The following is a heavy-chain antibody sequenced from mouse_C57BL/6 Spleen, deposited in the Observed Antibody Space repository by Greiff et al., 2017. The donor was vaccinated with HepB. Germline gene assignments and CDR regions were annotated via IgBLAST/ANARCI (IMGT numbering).Heavy chain of an antibody. V-gene: IGHV3-6*01. J-gene: IGHJ3*01. Sequence: EVQLQESGPGLVKPSQSLSLTCSVSGYSITSGYYWNWIRQFPGNQLEWMGYISYDGSNNYNPSLKNRISITRDTSKNQFYLKFNSVTTEDTATCYCAGYYYGSSSFAYWGQGTLATVSA. D-gene: IGHD1-1*01. CDR3: AGYYYGSSSFAY. CDR2: ISYDGSN. CDR1: GYSITSGYY.